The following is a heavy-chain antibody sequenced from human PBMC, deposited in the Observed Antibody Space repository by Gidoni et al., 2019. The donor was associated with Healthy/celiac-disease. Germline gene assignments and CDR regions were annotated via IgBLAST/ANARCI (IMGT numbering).Heavy chain of an antibody. D-gene: IGHD3-3*01. CDR1: GFPFSNYA. Sequence: EVQLLEAGGGLVQPGGSLRLSWSASGFPFSNYAMSWVRQAPGKGLGWVSAISGSGGRTYYADAVKGRFTISRDNSKNTLYLQMNSLRAEDTAVYYCAKDHNADDFWSGAPLDYWGQGTLVTVSS. CDR3: AKDHNADDFWSGAPLDY. CDR2: ISGSGGRT. V-gene: IGHV3-23*01. J-gene: IGHJ4*02.